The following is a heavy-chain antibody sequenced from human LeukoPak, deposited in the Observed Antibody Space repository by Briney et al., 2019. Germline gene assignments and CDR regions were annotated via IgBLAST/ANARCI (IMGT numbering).Heavy chain of an antibody. CDR1: GYSFTTYW. Sequence: PGESLKISCKGSGYSFTTYWIGWVRQMPGKGLEWMGIIYPGDSDTRYSPSFQGQVTISADKSISTAYLQWSSLKASDTAMYYCATTYCGSDCYYSYFDYWGQGTLVTVSS. J-gene: IGHJ4*02. D-gene: IGHD2-21*02. CDR2: IYPGDSDT. CDR3: ATTYCGSDCYYSYFDY. V-gene: IGHV5-51*01.